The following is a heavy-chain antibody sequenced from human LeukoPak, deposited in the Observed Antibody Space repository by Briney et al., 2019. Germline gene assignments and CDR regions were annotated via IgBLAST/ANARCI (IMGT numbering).Heavy chain of an antibody. Sequence: PGGSLRLSCAASGFTLSDYYMSWIRQAPGKGLEWVSYISSSSSYTNYADSVKGRFTISRDNAKNSLYLQMNSLRAEDTAVYYCARDFEAARYGDYVNDYYYYGMDVWGQGTTVTVSS. D-gene: IGHD4-17*01. CDR3: ARDFEAARYGDYVNDYYYYGMDV. J-gene: IGHJ6*02. V-gene: IGHV3-11*05. CDR2: ISSSSSYT. CDR1: GFTLSDYY.